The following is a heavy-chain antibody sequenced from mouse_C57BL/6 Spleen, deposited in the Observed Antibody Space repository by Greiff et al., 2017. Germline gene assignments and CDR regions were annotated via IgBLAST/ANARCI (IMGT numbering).Heavy chain of an antibody. D-gene: IGHD2-5*01. CDR1: GYSITSGYY. J-gene: IGHJ1*03. CDR2: ISYDGSN. V-gene: IGHV3-6*01. CDR3: EGSNQSYWYFDD. Sequence: EVKLEESGPGLVKPSQSLSLTCSVTGYSITSGYYWNWIRQFPGNKLEWMGYISYDGSNNYNPSLKNRISITRDTSKNQFFLKLNSVTTEDTATYSGEGSNQSYWYFDDWGTGTTVTVSS.